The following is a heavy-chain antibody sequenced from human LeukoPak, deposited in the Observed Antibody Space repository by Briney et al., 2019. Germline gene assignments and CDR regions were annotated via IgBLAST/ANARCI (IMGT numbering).Heavy chain of an antibody. CDR3: ARVGGRELLNRESDY. CDR1: GYSISSGYY. V-gene: IGHV4-38-2*02. J-gene: IGHJ4*02. D-gene: IGHD1-26*01. Sequence: SETLSLTCTVSGYSISSGYYWGWIRQPPGKGLEWIGSIYHSGSTYYNPSLKSRVTISVDTSKNQFSLKLSSVTAADTAVYYCARVGGRELLNRESDYWGQGTLVTVSS. CDR2: IYHSGST.